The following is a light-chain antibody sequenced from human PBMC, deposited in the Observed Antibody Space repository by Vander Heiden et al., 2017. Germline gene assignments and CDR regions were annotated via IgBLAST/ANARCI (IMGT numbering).Light chain of an antibody. CDR3: AAWDDSLDGHVI. Sequence: QSVLTQAPSASGTPGQRVTISCSGSSSNIGSNAVNWYQVVPGTAPKLLIYSDNRRPSGVPDRFSGSKSGTSAALAISGLQSEDEAHYYCAAWDDSLDGHVIFGGGTKLTVL. J-gene: IGLJ2*01. CDR2: SDN. CDR1: SSNIGSNA. V-gene: IGLV1-44*01.